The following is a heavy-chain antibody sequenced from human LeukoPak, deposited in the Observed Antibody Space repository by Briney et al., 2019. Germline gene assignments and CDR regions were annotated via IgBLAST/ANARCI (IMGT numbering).Heavy chain of an antibody. CDR1: GFTFSSYA. D-gene: IGHD6-13*01. Sequence: GGSLRLSCAASGFTFSSYAMSWVRQAPGKGLEWVSAISGSGGSTYYADSVKGRFTISRDNSKNTLYLQMNSLRAEDTAVYYCAKDHLAGYSSSWYPNWFDPWGQGTLVTVSS. V-gene: IGHV3-23*01. CDR2: ISGSGGST. CDR3: AKDHLAGYSSSWYPNWFDP. J-gene: IGHJ5*02.